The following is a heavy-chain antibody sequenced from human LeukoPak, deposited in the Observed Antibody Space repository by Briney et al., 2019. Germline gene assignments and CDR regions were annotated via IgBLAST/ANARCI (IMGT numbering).Heavy chain of an antibody. CDR3: ARHKGTEVAIPPLLDH. D-gene: IGHD2-21*01. CDR1: GASINNFNYY. CDR2: INYSGAT. Sequence: SETLSLTCTVSGASINNFNYYWGRVRQPPGEGVEWIGSINYSGATYYNASLKSRVTISVDKSENQLSLQVNSVTAADTAVYSCARHKGTEVAIPPLLDHWGQGTLVTVSS. V-gene: IGHV4-39*01. J-gene: IGHJ4*02.